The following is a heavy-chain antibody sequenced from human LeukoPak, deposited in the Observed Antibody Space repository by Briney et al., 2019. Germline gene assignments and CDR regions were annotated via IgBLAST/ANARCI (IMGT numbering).Heavy chain of an antibody. CDR1: GFTFSSYE. D-gene: IGHD1-14*01. V-gene: IGHV3-48*03. CDR3: ARNQGQVDY. Sequence: GGSLRLSCAASGFTFSSYEMSWVRQAPGKGLEWVSYISSSGNTIYYADSVKGRFTISRDNAKNSVYLQMNSLRAEDTAVYYCARNQGQVDYWGQGTLVTVSS. CDR2: ISSSGNTI. J-gene: IGHJ4*02.